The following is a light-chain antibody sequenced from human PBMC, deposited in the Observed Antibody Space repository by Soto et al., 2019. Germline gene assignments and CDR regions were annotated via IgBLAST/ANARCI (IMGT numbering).Light chain of an antibody. CDR3: RQSYSIPYN. CDR2: AAS. Sequence: DIQMTQSPSSLSASVGDRVTITCRASQSISTYLNWYQQSPGKAPKLLIYAASSLQGGVPSRFSGSVSGTSFTLTISSLQPEDFTTYYCRQSYSIPYNFGQGTRLEIK. V-gene: IGKV1-39*01. J-gene: IGKJ2*01. CDR1: QSISTY.